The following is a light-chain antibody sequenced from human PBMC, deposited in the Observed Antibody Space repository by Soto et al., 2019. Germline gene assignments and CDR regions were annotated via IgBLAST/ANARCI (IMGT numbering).Light chain of an antibody. Sequence: QSALTQPASVSGSPGQSITISCTGTSSDVGGYNYVSWYQQHPGKAPKLMIYEVSNRPSGLSNRFSGSKSGNTASLTISGFMAEDEADYYCRFYIRSSTLDVFGTGTKLTVL. CDR2: EVS. V-gene: IGLV2-14*01. CDR3: RFYIRSSTLDV. CDR1: SSDVGGYNY. J-gene: IGLJ1*01.